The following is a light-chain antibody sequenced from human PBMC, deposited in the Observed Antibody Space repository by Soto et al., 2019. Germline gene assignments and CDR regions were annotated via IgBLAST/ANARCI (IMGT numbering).Light chain of an antibody. CDR3: QTWGTGIPWV. J-gene: IGLJ3*02. CDR1: RGHSSYA. CDR2: LNSDGSH. V-gene: IGLV4-69*01. Sequence: QPVLTQSPSASASLGASVKLTCTLSRGHSSYAIAWHQQQPEKGPRYLMKLNSDGSHSKGDGIPDRFSGSSSGAERYLTISGLQSEDEADYYCQTWGTGIPWVFGGGTQLTVL.